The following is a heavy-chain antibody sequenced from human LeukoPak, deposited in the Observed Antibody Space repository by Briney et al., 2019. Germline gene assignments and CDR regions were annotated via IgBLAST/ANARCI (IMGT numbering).Heavy chain of an antibody. D-gene: IGHD5-24*01. J-gene: IGHJ1*01. CDR1: GYTFTSYD. CDR3: AGRDGYNLEYFQH. V-gene: IGHV1-8*01. Sequence: ASVKVSCKASGYTFTSYDINWVRQATGQGLEWMGWMNPNSGNTGYAQKFQGRVTMTRNTSISTAYMELSSLRSEDTAVYYCAGRDGYNLEYFQHWGQGTLVTVSS. CDR2: MNPNSGNT.